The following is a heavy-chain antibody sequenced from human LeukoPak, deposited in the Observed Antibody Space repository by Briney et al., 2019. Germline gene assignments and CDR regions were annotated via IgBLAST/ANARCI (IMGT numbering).Heavy chain of an antibody. Sequence: SETLSLTCTVSGASVSRNWWSWVRQPPGKGLEWIGEIHHSGGTNYNPSLKSRVTMSLDNSNNHFSLKLSSVTAADTAVYYCARGPPTISGAWDYWVQGTLVTVSS. CDR2: IHHSGGT. J-gene: IGHJ4*02. CDR3: ARGPPTISGAWDY. D-gene: IGHD3-3*01. V-gene: IGHV4-4*02. CDR1: GASVSRNW.